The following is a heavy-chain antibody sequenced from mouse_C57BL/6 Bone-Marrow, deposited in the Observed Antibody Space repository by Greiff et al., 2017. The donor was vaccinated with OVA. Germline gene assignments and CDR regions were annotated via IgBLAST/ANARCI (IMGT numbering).Heavy chain of an antibody. V-gene: IGHV1-53*01. CDR3: ARRRRIYYDYDRWDFDV. CDR2: INPSNGGT. D-gene: IGHD2-4*01. J-gene: IGHJ1*03. Sequence: QVQLQQPGTELVKPGASVKLSCKASGYTFTSYWMHWVKQRPGQGLEWIGNINPSNGGTNYNEKFKSKATLTVDKSSRTAYMQLSSLTSEDSAVYYCARRRRIYYDYDRWDFDVWGKGTTVTVSS. CDR1: GYTFTSYW.